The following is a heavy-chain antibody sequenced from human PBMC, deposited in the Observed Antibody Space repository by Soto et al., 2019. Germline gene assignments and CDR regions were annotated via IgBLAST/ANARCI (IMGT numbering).Heavy chain of an antibody. Sequence: PGGSLRLSCAASGFTFSSYAMSWVRQAPGKGLEWVSAISGSGGSTYYADSVKGRFTISRDNSKNTLYLQMNSLRAEDTAVYYCAKDDIVVVPAVPEPIDIWGQGTMVTVSS. D-gene: IGHD2-2*01. CDR1: GFTFSSYA. CDR3: AKDDIVVVPAVPEPIDI. V-gene: IGHV3-23*01. J-gene: IGHJ3*02. CDR2: ISGSGGST.